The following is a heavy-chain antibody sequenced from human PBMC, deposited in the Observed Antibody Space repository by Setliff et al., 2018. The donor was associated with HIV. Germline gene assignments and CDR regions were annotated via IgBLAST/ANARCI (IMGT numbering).Heavy chain of an antibody. V-gene: IGHV4-4*09. CDR3: ARLPRGPWRWDY. CDR2: IYSNGIT. J-gene: IGHJ4*02. D-gene: IGHD5-12*01. Sequence: PSETLSLTCTVSGGSIGVDCWSWIRQPPGKGLEWIGYIYSNGITRYNPSLKSRVIISLDTSKIEFSLTLKSVTAADTAIYYCARLPRGPWRWDYWGQGMLVTVSS. CDR1: GGSIGVDC.